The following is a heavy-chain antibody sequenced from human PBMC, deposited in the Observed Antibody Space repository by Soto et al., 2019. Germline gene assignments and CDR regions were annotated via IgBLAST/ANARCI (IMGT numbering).Heavy chain of an antibody. J-gene: IGHJ5*02. CDR2: ISSSSSTI. Sequence: EVQLVESGGGLVQPGGSLRLSCAASGFTFSSYSMNWVRQAPGKGLEWVSYISSSSSTIYYADSVKGRFTISRDNAKNSLYLQLNGLRDEDTAVYYCGIVVRVQWLEGSFDPLGQGTLVTVSS. CDR1: GFTFSSYS. CDR3: GIVVRVQWLEGSFDP. D-gene: IGHD6-19*01. V-gene: IGHV3-48*02.